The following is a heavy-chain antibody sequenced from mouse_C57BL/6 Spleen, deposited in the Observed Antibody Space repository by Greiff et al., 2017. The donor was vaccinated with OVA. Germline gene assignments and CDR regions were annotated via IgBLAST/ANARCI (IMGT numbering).Heavy chain of an antibody. V-gene: IGHV1-19*01. CDR2: INPYNGGT. J-gene: IGHJ4*01. D-gene: IGHD1-1*01. CDR1: GYTFTDYY. CDR3: ARNPYYYGSSYDYAMDY. Sequence: VQLKESGPVLVKPGASVKMSCKASGYTFTDYYMNWVKQSHGKSLEWIGVINPYNGGTSYNQKFKGKATLTVDKSSSTAYMELNSLTSEDSAVYYCARNPYYYGSSYDYAMDYWGQVTSVTVSS.